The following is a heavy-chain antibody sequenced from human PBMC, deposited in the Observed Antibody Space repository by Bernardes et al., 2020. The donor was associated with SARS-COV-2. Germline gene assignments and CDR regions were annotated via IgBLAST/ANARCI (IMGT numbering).Heavy chain of an antibody. CDR1: GGSIYSYY. V-gene: IGHV4-59*08. CDR3: ARHIPRGPETDYNFEYYFVY. D-gene: IGHD3-10*01. CDR2: IYHSGSN. J-gene: IGHJ4*02. Sequence: SKSLSPTCTVSGGSIYSYYWSWIRQPPGTGLEWIGYIYHSGSNNYNPSLKSRVTISVDTSKNQFSLKLSSVTAADTAVYYCARHIPRGPETDYNFEYYFVYWRQGTLVTVSS.